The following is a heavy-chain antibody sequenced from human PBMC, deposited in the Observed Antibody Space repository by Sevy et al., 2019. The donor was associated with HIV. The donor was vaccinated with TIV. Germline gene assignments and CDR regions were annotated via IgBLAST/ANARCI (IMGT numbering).Heavy chain of an antibody. D-gene: IGHD2-15*01. V-gene: IGHV3-7*01. J-gene: IGHJ4*02. CDR1: GFTFSDYW. Sequence: GGSLRLSCVASGFTFSDYWMTWVRQAPGKGLGWVASINRDGSEKYHAASGKGRFTSSRHKVKKSLFLQMNSLRVEDTAVYYCLRGGGGYWGQETLVTVSS. CDR2: INRDGSEK. CDR3: LRGGGGY.